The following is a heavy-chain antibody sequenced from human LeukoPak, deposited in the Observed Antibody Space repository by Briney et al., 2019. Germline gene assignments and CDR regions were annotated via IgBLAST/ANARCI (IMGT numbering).Heavy chain of an antibody. D-gene: IGHD2-21*02. V-gene: IGHV4-59*01. Sequence: PSETLSLTCTVSGGSLSSYYWSWIRQPPGKGLEWIGYIYYSGSTNYNPSLKSRVTISVDTSKNQFSLKLSSVTAADTAVYYCARTHCGGDCYSHYYYYGMDVWGQGTTVTVSS. J-gene: IGHJ6*02. CDR2: IYYSGST. CDR1: GGSLSSYY. CDR3: ARTHCGGDCYSHYYYYGMDV.